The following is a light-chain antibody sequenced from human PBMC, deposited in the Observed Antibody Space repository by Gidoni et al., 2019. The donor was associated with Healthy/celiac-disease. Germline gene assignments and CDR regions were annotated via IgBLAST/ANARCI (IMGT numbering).Light chain of an antibody. Sequence: EIVLTQSPATLSLSPGERATLSCRASQSVSSYLAWYQQKPGQAPRLLIDDASNRATGIPARFSGSGSGTDFTLTISSLEPEDFAVYYCQQRSNWPRTWTFGQGTKVEIK. J-gene: IGKJ1*01. CDR1: QSVSSY. CDR3: QQRSNWPRTWT. V-gene: IGKV3-11*01. CDR2: DAS.